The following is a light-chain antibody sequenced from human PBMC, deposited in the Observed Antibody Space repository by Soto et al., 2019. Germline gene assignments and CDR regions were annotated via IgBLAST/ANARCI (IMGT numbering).Light chain of an antibody. CDR2: DVS. Sequence: QSLLTQPASVSGSPWQSISISCTGTTSDVGRYNYVSWYQQHPGKAPKLMIYDVSYRPSWVSNRFSGSKSGITASLTISGLQAEDEADYYCNSFTTSSTYVFGTGTKVTVL. J-gene: IGLJ1*01. CDR1: TSDVGRYNY. V-gene: IGLV2-14*03. CDR3: NSFTTSSTYV.